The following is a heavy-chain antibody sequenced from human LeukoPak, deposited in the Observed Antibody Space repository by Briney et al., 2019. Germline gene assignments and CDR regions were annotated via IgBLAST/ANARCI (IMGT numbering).Heavy chain of an antibody. CDR3: ARGSGWYGGYYFDY. CDR1: GYTFTGYY. CDR2: INPNSGGT. V-gene: IGHV1-2*02. Sequence: ASVKVSCKASGYTFTGYYMHWVRQAPGQGLEWMGWINPNSGGTNYAQKFQGRVTMTRDTSISTAYMELSRLRSDDTAVYYCARGSGWYGGYYFDYWGQGTLVTVSS. D-gene: IGHD6-19*01. J-gene: IGHJ4*02.